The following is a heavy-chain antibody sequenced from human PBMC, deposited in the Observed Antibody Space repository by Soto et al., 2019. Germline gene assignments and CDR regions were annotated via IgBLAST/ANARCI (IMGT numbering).Heavy chain of an antibody. V-gene: IGHV4-30-2*01. J-gene: IGHJ6*02. CDR3: ARGGGLELRGGYYYGMDV. CDR1: GGSISSGGYS. D-gene: IGHD1-7*01. CDR2: IYHSGST. Sequence: TLSLTCAVSGGSISSGGYSWSWIRQPPGTGLEWIGYIYHSGSTYYNPSLKSRVTISVDRSKNQFSLKLSSVTAADTAVYYCARGGGLELRGGYYYGMDVWGQGTTVTVSS.